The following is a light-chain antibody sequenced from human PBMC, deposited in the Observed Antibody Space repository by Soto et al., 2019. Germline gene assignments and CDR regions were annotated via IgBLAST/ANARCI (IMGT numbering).Light chain of an antibody. CDR2: GAS. CDR3: QKYNSALWT. Sequence: DIQMTQSPSSLTASVGDRVTITCRASQGISNYLAWYQQKPGKVPKLLIYGASTLQSWVPSRFSGSGSGTDFTLTISSLQPEDVAIYYCQKYNSALWTFGQGTKVEIK. J-gene: IGKJ1*01. V-gene: IGKV1-27*01. CDR1: QGISNY.